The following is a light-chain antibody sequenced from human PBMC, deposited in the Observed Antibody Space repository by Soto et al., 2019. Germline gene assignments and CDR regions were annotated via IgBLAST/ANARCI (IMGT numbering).Light chain of an antibody. V-gene: IGKV3-15*01. J-gene: IGKJ4*01. CDR1: QSVSSN. CDR3: QHYNKLPLT. CDR2: GAS. Sequence: EIVLTQSPATLSVSPGERATLSCRASQSVSSNLARYQQKPGQAPRLVIYGASTRATGIPARFSGSGSGTEFTLTISSLQSEDFAVYYCQHYNKLPLTFGGGAKVEIK.